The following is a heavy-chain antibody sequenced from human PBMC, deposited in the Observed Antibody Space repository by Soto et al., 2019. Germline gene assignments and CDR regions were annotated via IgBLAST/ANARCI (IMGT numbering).Heavy chain of an antibody. J-gene: IGHJ5*02. V-gene: IGHV4-30-2*01. CDR1: GGSISRGGYS. D-gene: IGHD2-8*01. CDR3: ARWWMYAPRSDP. CDR2: IYHSGST. Sequence: QLQLQESGSGLVKPSQTLSLTCAVSGGSISRGGYSWSWIRQPPGKGLEWIGYIYHSGSTYYNPSLKSRVTRSVDRSKNQFSLKLSSVPAADPAVYYWARWWMYAPRSDPWGQGTMFTVSS.